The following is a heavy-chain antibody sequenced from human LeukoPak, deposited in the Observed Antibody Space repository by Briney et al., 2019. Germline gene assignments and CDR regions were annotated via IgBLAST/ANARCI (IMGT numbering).Heavy chain of an antibody. V-gene: IGHV4-30-4*01. J-gene: IGHJ4*02. Sequence: SQTLSLTCTVSGGSISSGDYYWSWIRQPPGKGLEWIGYIYYSGSTYYNPSLKSRVTISVYTSKNQFSLKLSSVTAADTAVYYCARSYDSSGYYHLGYYFDYWGQGTLVTVSS. CDR1: GGSISSGDYY. CDR3: ARSYDSSGYYHLGYYFDY. D-gene: IGHD3-22*01. CDR2: IYYSGST.